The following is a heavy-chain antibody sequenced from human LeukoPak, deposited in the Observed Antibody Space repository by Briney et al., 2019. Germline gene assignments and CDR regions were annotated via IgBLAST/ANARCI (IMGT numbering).Heavy chain of an antibody. CDR2: IDPNNGDT. CDR3: ARRSRNGLDAFDI. CDR1: AYTFTGYY. V-gene: IGHV1-2*02. Sequence: ASVKVSCKASAYTFTGYYLHWVRQAPGQGPEWMGWIDPNNGDTEYAQKFQGRVTMTRVRYISTAYMELSRLTSDDTAVYYCARRSRNGLDAFDIWGQGTMVTVSS. D-gene: IGHD2-8*01. J-gene: IGHJ3*02.